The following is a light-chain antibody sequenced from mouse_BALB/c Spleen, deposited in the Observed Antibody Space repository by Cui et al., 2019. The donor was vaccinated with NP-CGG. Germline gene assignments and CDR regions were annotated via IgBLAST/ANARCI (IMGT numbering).Light chain of an antibody. Sequence: QAVVTPESALTTSPGETVTLTCRSSTGAVTTSNYANWVQEKPDHLVTGLIGGTNNRVPGVPARFSGSLIGDKAALTITGAQTEDEAIYFCALWYSNHWVFGGGTKLTVL. CDR3: ALWYSNHWV. J-gene: IGLJ1*01. CDR1: TGAVTTSNY. CDR2: GTN. V-gene: IGLV1*01.